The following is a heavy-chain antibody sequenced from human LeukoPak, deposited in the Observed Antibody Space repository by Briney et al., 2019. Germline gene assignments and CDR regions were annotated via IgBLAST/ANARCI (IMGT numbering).Heavy chain of an antibody. CDR2: ISAYNGNT. CDR3: ATNPIYCSGGSCYSYFDY. J-gene: IGHJ4*02. CDR1: GYTFTSYG. Sequence: ASVTVSCKASGYTFTSYGISWVRQALGQGLEWMGWISAYNGNTNYAQKLQGRVTMTTDTSTSTAYMELRSLRSDDTAVYYCATNPIYCSGGSCYSYFDYWGQGTLVTVSS. V-gene: IGHV1-18*01. D-gene: IGHD2-15*01.